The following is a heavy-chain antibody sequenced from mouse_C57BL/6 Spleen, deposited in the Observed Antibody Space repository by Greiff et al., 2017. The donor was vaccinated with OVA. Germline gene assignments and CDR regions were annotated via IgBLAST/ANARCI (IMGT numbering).Heavy chain of an antibody. Sequence: QVQLQQPGAELVKPGASVKLSCKASGYTFTSYWMQRVKQRPGQGLEWIGEIDPSDSYTNYNQKFKGKATLTVDTSSSTAYMQLSSLTSEDSAVYYCARGGDGSGYWGQGTTLTVSS. CDR3: ARGGDGSGY. J-gene: IGHJ2*01. D-gene: IGHD2-3*01. CDR2: IDPSDSYT. V-gene: IGHV1-50*01. CDR1: GYTFTSYW.